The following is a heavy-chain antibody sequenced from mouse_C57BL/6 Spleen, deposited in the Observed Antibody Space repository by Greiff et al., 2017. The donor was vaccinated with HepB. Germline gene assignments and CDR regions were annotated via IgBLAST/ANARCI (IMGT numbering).Heavy chain of an antibody. CDR3: ARDHYYAMDY. CDR1: GYAFSSSW. J-gene: IGHJ4*01. V-gene: IGHV1-82*01. Sequence: VQLQQSGPELVKPGASVKISCKASGYAFSSSWMNWVKQRPGKGLEWIGRIYPGDGDTNYNRKFKGKATLTADKSSSTAYMQLSSLTSEDSAVYFCARDHYYAMDYWGQGTSVTVSS. CDR2: IYPGDGDT.